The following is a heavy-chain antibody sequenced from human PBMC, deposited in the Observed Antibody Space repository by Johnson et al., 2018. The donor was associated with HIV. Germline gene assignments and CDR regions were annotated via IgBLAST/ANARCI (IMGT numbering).Heavy chain of an antibody. V-gene: IGHV3-30*04. J-gene: IGHJ3*02. D-gene: IGHD6-6*01. Sequence: VQLVESGGGLVQPGGSLRLSCAASGFTFSSYAFHWVRQAPAKGLEWVASISYDGSDKYYADSVKGRFTISRDNSKNTLYLQMSSLRTEDTAVYYCAKERQLVRAFDIWGQGTMVTVSS. CDR3: AKERQLVRAFDI. CDR1: GFTFSSYA. CDR2: ISYDGSDK.